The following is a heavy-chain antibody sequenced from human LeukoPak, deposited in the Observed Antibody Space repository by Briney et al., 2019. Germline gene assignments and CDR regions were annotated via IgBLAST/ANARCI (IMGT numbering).Heavy chain of an antibody. V-gene: IGHV3-23*01. CDR2: ISGSGGDT. CDR1: GFTFSSYA. D-gene: IGHD2-15*01. CDR3: EKGSFGYCSGGSCYVDY. J-gene: IGHJ4*02. Sequence: GGSLRLSCAASGFTFSSYAMSWVRQAPGKGLEWVSYISGSGGDTYYADSVKGRFTISRDNSKNTLYLQMNRLRAEDTPVYYCEKGSFGYCSGGSCYVDYWGQGTLVTVSS.